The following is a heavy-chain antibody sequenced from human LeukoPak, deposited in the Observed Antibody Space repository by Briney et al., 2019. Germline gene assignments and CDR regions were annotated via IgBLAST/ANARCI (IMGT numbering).Heavy chain of an antibody. CDR1: GFTFSSYA. CDR3: ARVRHGGDCFDY. CDR2: IVGNGGST. Sequence: GSLRLSCAASGFTFSSYAMHWVRQAPGKGLEDVSAIVGNGGSTYYVDSVKGRFTISRDNSKNTLYLQMDSLRAEDMAVYYCARVRHGGDCFDYWGQGTLVTVSS. V-gene: IGHV3-64*02. J-gene: IGHJ4*02. D-gene: IGHD2-21*01.